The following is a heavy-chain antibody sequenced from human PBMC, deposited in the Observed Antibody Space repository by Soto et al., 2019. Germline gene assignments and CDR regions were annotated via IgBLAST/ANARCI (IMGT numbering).Heavy chain of an antibody. D-gene: IGHD6-19*01. V-gene: IGHV3-72*01. Sequence: EVQLVESGGGLVQPGGSLRLSCAASGFTFSDHYMDWVRQAPGKGLEWVGRTRNKANSYTTEYAASVKGRFTISRDESNNALSLQMNSLKTEDTAVYYCARVTYSSGWHCDYWGQGTLVTVSS. CDR2: TRNKANSYTT. J-gene: IGHJ4*02. CDR3: ARVTYSSGWHCDY. CDR1: GFTFSDHY.